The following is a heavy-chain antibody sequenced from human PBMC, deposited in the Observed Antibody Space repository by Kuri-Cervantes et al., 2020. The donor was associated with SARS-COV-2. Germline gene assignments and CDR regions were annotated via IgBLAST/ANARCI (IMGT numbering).Heavy chain of an antibody. CDR2: IYHSGST. Sequence: SETLSLTCTVSGYSISSGYYWGWIRQPPGKGLEWIGSIYHSGSTYYNPSLKSRVTISVDTSKNQFSLKLSSVTAADAAVYYCARDLSGDYGSLDYWGQGTLVTVSS. CDR1: GYSISSGYY. J-gene: IGHJ4*02. D-gene: IGHD4-17*01. CDR3: ARDLSGDYGSLDY. V-gene: IGHV4-38-2*02.